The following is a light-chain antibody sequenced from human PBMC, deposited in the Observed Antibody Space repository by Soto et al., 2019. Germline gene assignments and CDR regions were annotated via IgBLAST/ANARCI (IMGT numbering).Light chain of an antibody. V-gene: IGKV3D-15*01. CDR3: QQYNNWPPWT. CDR1: QTVSSH. CDR2: CAA. Sequence: EIILPQSPDTLSLSPGERATLSCRASQTVSSHYLAWCQQRPGQGPRLLFYCAATRAAGSPDRFSGSGSGTEFTLTISSLQPEDFAVYYCQQYNNWPPWTFGQGTKVDIK. J-gene: IGKJ1*01.